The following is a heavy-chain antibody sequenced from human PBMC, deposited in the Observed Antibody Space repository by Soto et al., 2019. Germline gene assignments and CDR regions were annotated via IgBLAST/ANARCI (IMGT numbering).Heavy chain of an antibody. V-gene: IGHV2-5*02. D-gene: IGHD5-12*01. J-gene: IGHJ4*02. CDR2: IYWDDDK. CDR1: GFSLSTSGVG. CDR3: ARRSAEYSGYDYFDY. Sequence: QITLKESGPPLVKPTQTLTLTCTFSGFSLSTSGVGVGWIRQPPGEALEWLAVIYWDDDKRYSPSLKSRLTITKDTSKNQVVLTMTNMDPVDTATYYCARRSAEYSGYDYFDYWGQGTLVTVSS.